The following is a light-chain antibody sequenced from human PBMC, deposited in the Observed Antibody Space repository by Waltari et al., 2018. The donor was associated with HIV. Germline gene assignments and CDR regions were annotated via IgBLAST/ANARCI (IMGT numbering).Light chain of an antibody. V-gene: IGLV2-14*01. CDR2: EVS. J-gene: IGLJ2*01. CDR3: SSYTSSSNVV. Sequence: QSALTQPASVSGSPGQSITISCTGPSSDVGGYNYVPWYQQHPGKAPKLIIYEVSNRPSGVSNRFSGSKSGNTASLTISGLQAEDEADYYCSSYTSSSNVVFGGGTKLTVL. CDR1: SSDVGGYNY.